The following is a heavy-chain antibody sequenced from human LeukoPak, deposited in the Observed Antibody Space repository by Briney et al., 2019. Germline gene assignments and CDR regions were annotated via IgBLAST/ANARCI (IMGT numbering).Heavy chain of an antibody. Sequence: SETLSLTCTVSGGSISSGGYYWSWIRQHPGKGLEWIGYIYYSGSTNYNPSLKSRVTISVDTSKNQFSLKLSSVTAADTAVYYCARAGLVGATFDYWGQGTLVTVSS. CDR2: IYYSGST. J-gene: IGHJ4*02. D-gene: IGHD1-26*01. CDR3: ARAGLVGATFDY. CDR1: GGSISSGGYY. V-gene: IGHV4-61*08.